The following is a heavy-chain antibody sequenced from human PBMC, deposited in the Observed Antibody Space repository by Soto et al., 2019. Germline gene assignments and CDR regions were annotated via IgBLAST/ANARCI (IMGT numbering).Heavy chain of an antibody. CDR1: GDSITSGGYS. CDR3: ARAHYGPSGYYFDS. Sequence: QVQLPESGSGLVKPSETLSLTCGVSGDSITSGGYSWSWSRQPPRRGLEWIGYIYHTGSASYSPSLKGRVTISVDKSKNQFSLSLNSVTAADTAIYYCARAHYGPSGYYFDSWGQGSLFTVSS. J-gene: IGHJ4*02. CDR2: IYHTGSA. D-gene: IGHD3-22*01. V-gene: IGHV4-30-2*01.